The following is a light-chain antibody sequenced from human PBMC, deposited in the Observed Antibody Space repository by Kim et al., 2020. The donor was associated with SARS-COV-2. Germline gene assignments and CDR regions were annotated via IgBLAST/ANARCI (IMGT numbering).Light chain of an antibody. CDR1: QSIGTY. CDR3: QQYYSSWT. Sequence: DIQMTQSPSSLSASVGDRVTITCRASQSIGTYLNWYQQKPGKAPNLLIYDASSLQSGVPSRFSGSGSGTDFTLTISSLEPEDFATYSCQQYYSSWTFGQGTKVEIK. V-gene: IGKV1-39*01. J-gene: IGKJ1*01. CDR2: DAS.